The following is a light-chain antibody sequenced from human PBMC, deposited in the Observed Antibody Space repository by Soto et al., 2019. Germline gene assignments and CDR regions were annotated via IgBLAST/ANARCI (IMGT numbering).Light chain of an antibody. J-gene: IGKJ3*01. CDR1: QAFNNS. Sequence: DIQMTQSPSSLSASVGDRVTITCRASQAFNNSLALYQQKPGKVPNVLIYAASTLQSGVPSRISGSGSGTDFTLTINILQPEYVATYFCQKYHNAPFTFGPGTKLDIK. V-gene: IGKV1-27*01. CDR2: AAS. CDR3: QKYHNAPFT.